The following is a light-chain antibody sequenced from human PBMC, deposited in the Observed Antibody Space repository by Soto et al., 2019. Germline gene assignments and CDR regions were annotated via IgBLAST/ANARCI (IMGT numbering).Light chain of an antibody. J-gene: IGKJ5*01. CDR2: AAS. CDR1: RVISSW. CDR3: QQSHTLPIT. V-gene: IGKV1-12*01. Sequence: DIVVTHTPYSLSANMHHRVPITCRASRVISSWLAWYQQKPGKAPNLLIYAASNLQSGVPSRFSASGSGTDFTLTIDNLQPEDFATYYCQQSHTLPITFGQGTRLEIK.